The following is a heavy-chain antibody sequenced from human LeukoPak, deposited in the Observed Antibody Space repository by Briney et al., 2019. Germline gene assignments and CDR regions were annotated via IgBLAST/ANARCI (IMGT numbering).Heavy chain of an antibody. D-gene: IGHD3-9*01. V-gene: IGHV4-61*01. Sequence: PSETLSLTCTVSGGSISSSSYYWGWIRQPPGKGLEWIGYIYYSGSTNYNPSLKSRVTISVDTSKNQFSLKLSSVTAADTAVYYCARDLVTGYYHHYFDYWGQGTLVTVSS. J-gene: IGHJ4*02. CDR3: ARDLVTGYYHHYFDY. CDR2: IYYSGST. CDR1: GGSISSSSYY.